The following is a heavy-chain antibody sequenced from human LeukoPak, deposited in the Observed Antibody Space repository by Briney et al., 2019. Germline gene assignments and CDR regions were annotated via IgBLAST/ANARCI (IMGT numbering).Heavy chain of an antibody. Sequence: GRFTISRDNAKNSLYLQMNSLRAEDTAVYYCTTDPSYDSSGYYPADYWGQGTLVTVSS. J-gene: IGHJ4*02. V-gene: IGHV3-11*05. D-gene: IGHD3-22*01. CDR3: TTDPSYDSSGYYPADY.